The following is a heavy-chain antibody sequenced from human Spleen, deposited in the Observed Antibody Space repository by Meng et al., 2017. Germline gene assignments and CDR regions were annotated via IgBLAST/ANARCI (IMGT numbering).Heavy chain of an antibody. CDR3: AKSASSGWTTLDAFDI. J-gene: IGHJ3*02. CDR2: ISVSGVST. D-gene: IGHD6-19*01. V-gene: IGHV3-23*01. CDR1: GFTFSSYA. Sequence: GESLKISCAASGFTFSSYAMSWVRQAPGKGLEWVSGISVSGVSTYYADSVKGRFTISRDISKNTLYLQMNNLRAEDTAVYYCAKSASSGWTTLDAFDIWGQGTMVTVSS.